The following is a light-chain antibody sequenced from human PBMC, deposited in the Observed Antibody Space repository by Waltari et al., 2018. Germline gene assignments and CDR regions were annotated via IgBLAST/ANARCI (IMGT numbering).Light chain of an antibody. Sequence: SQSVLYSSNNKNYLAWYQQKPGQPPKLLIYWASTRDSGVPDRFSGSGSGTDFTLSISSLQAEDVAFYYCQQYYTTPWTFGQGTKVEIK. J-gene: IGKJ1*01. V-gene: IGKV4-1*01. CDR1: QSVLYSSNNKNY. CDR2: WAS. CDR3: QQYYTTPWT.